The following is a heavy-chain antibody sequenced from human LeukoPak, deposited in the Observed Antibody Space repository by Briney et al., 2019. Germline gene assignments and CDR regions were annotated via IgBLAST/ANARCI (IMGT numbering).Heavy chain of an antibody. CDR3: ARNGPAPKYYYYMDV. CDR2: ISAYNGNT. Sequence: GASVKVSCKASGYTFTSYGISWVRQAPGQGLEWMGWISAYNGNTNYAQKLQGRVTMTTDTSTSTAYMELRSLRSDDTAVYYCARNGPAPKYYYYMDVWGKGTTVTVSS. CDR1: GYTFTSYG. J-gene: IGHJ6*03. D-gene: IGHD2-2*01. V-gene: IGHV1-18*01.